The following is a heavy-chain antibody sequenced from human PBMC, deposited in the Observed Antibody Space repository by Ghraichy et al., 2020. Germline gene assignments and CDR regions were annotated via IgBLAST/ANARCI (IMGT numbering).Heavy chain of an antibody. CDR2: ISGSLGDT. CDR3: AKDQGPLQLWPHYYGMDV. Sequence: GGSLRLSCSTSGFTFRAYTLTWVRQAPGKGLEWVAAISGSLGDTFYADSVKGRFTVYRDESNSTVFLHMTSLRAEDTARYFCAKDQGPLQLWPHYYGMDVWGHGTTVTVSS. V-gene: IGHV3-23*01. D-gene: IGHD5-18*01. CDR1: GFTFRAYT. J-gene: IGHJ6*02.